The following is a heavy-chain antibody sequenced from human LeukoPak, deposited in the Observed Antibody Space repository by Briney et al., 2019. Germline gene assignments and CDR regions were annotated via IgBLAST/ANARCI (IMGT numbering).Heavy chain of an antibody. CDR2: IRSKAYGGTT. V-gene: IGHV3-49*03. CDR3: AKVAWDKLLKGYDY. D-gene: IGHD2-15*01. J-gene: IGHJ4*02. Sequence: PGGSLRLSCTASGFTFGDYAMSWFRQAPGKGLEWVGFIRSKAYGGTTEYAASVKGRFTISRDDSKIIAYLQMNSLRAEDTAVYYCAKVAWDKLLKGYDYWGQGTLVTVSS. CDR1: GFTFGDYA.